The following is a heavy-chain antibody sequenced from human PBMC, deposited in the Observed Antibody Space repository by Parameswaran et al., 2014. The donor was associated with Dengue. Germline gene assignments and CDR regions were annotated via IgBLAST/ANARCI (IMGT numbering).Heavy chain of an antibody. J-gene: IGHJ4*02. D-gene: IGHD2-2*01. CDR2: IWPDGSTK. Sequence: WIRQPPGKGLEWVAVIWPDGSTKSYADSVKGRFSISRDNSKKTLYLQLNSLGADDTAMYYCARDLWYCAGTSCDEDGDYWGQGTLVTVSS. V-gene: IGHV3-33*01. CDR3: ARDLWYCAGTSCDEDGDY.